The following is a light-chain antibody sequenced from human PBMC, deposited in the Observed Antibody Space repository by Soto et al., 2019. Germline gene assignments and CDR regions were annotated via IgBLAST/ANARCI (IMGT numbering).Light chain of an antibody. CDR2: KAT. CDR3: QQYETFSPWT. Sequence: DIQMTQSPSTLSASVGDRVTITCRASQSISSWLAWYQQKPGTAPKLLIYKATTLQSGVPSRFSGSGSGTEFTLAISSLEPDDFATYYCQQYETFSPWTFGQGTKVDIK. J-gene: IGKJ1*01. CDR1: QSISSW. V-gene: IGKV1-5*03.